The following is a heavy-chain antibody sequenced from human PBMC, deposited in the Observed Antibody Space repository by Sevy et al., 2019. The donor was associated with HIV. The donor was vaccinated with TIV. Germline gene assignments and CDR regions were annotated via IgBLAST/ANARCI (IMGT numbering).Heavy chain of an antibody. V-gene: IGHV3-53*01. J-gene: IGHJ6*02. Sequence: GGSLRLSCAASGFTFSNYFINWVRQAPGKGLEWVSIIHADGSSYYADSVKGRFTMSRDDSKNIVNLQMNSLRADDTAVYYCARDRRFCGNECYLYYYYGMDVWGQGTAVTVSS. D-gene: IGHD3-16*02. CDR1: GFTFSNYF. CDR2: IHADGSS. CDR3: ARDRRFCGNECYLYYYYGMDV.